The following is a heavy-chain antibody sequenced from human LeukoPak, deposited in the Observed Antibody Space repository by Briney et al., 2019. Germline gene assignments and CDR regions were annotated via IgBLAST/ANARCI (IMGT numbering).Heavy chain of an antibody. D-gene: IGHD2-2*01. V-gene: IGHV4-59*01. J-gene: IGHJ4*02. CDR2: IYYSGST. Sequence: SETLSLTCTVSGGSISSYYWSWIRQPPGKGLEWIGYIYYSGSTNYNPSLKSRVTISVDTSKNQFSLKLSSVTAADTAVYCCARRLGVVPAASIDYWGQGTLVTVSS. CDR3: ARRLGVVPAASIDY. CDR1: GGSISSYY.